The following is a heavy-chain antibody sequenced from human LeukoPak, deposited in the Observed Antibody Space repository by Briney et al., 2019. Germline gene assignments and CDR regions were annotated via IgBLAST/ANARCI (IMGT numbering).Heavy chain of an antibody. Sequence: GGSLRLTCTGSGFSVSNFCMAWVRQAPGKGLEWVANITEDETGKYYVDSVKGRFTISRDNAKNSLFLQMNSVRVEDTAVYYCATDAFSYPNTWGQGTQVTVSS. V-gene: IGHV3-7*01. CDR1: GFSVSNFC. D-gene: IGHD3-16*01. CDR3: ATDAFSYPNT. J-gene: IGHJ5*02. CDR2: ITEDETGK.